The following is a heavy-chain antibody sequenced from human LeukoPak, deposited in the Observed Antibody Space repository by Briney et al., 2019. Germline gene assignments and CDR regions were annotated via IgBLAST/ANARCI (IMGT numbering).Heavy chain of an antibody. V-gene: IGHV4-59*01. CDR2: IYYSGST. CDR1: GGSISSYY. D-gene: IGHD6-13*01. J-gene: IGHJ4*02. CDR3: ARGLMMAVAGRGEFHY. Sequence: KSSETLSLTCTVSGGSISSYYWSWVRQPPGKGLEWIGYIYYSGSTSYNPSLKSRVTISVDTSKNQFSLKLSSVTAADTAVYYCARGLMMAVAGRGEFHYWGQGTLVTVSS.